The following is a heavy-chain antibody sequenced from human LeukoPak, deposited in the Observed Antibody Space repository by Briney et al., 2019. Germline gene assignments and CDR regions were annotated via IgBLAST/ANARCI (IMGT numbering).Heavy chain of an antibody. D-gene: IGHD6-13*01. CDR2: ISGDGGTT. CDR3: AKVYVGSWYAYDH. J-gene: IGHJ4*02. Sequence: GGSLRLSCTASGFXFDDYAIHWVRQAPAKGLEWVSLISGDGGTTDYADSVKGRFTISRDNRRNSLYLHMNSLRTEDTALYFCAKVYVGSWYAYDHWGQGTLVTVSS. V-gene: IGHV3-43*02. CDR1: GFXFDDYA.